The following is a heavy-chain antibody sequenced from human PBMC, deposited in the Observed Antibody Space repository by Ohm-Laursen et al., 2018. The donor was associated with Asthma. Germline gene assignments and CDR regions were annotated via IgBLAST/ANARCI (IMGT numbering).Heavy chain of an antibody. V-gene: IGHV3-21*01. Sequence: SLRLSCAASGFTFSSYSMNWVRQAPGKGLEWVSSISSSSSYIYYADSVKGRFTISRDNAKNSLYLQMNSLRAEDTAVYYCARGSITIFGVVTDWGQGTLVTASS. CDR2: ISSSSSYI. D-gene: IGHD3-3*01. CDR3: ARGSITIFGVVTD. J-gene: IGHJ4*02. CDR1: GFTFSSYS.